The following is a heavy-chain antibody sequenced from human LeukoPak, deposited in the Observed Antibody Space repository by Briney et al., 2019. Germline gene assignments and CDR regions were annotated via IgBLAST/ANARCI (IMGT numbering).Heavy chain of an antibody. CDR2: ITSSSSYI. CDR3: ARDGDTVLTRGYYYYMDV. J-gene: IGHJ6*03. CDR1: GFTFSSYT. D-gene: IGHD4-23*01. Sequence: PGGSLRLSCAASGFTFSSYTMNWVRQAPGKGPEWVSSITSSSSYIYYADSVKGRFTISRDNARNSLYLQMSSLRAEDTALYYCARDGDTVLTRGYYYYMDVWGKGTTVTVSS. V-gene: IGHV3-21*01.